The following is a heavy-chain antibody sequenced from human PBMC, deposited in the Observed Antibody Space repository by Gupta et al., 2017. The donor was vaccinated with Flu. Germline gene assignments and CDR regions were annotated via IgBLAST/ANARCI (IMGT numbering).Heavy chain of an antibody. Sequence: NYAMTWVRQAPGRGLEWLSNIIDSGDNTYYADSVKGRFTISRDNSKNTLYLQMNGLRVEDSAVYYCAKEPYSSTGYYFDFWGQGTRVTVSS. CDR3: AKEPYSSTGYYFDF. V-gene: IGHV3-23*01. CDR1: NYA. CDR2: IIDSGDNT. J-gene: IGHJ4*02. D-gene: IGHD6-19*01.